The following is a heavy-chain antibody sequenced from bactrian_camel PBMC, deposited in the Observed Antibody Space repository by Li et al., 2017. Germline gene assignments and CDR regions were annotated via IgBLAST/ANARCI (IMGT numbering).Heavy chain of an antibody. V-gene: IGHV3S53*01. CDR2: IGSIGSHSET. D-gene: IGHD7*01. J-gene: IGHJ4*01. CDR1: GYGYVVDC. Sequence: HVQLVESGGGSVQAGGSLRLSCEVSGYGYVVDCMGWFRQTPGREREWVAFIGSIGSHSETTYADFVKGRFTISKDSAKNTLYLQMDDLTPEDTAMYYCAVDSRTWHGYGALCPVTLIKVWNWLGQGTQVTVS.